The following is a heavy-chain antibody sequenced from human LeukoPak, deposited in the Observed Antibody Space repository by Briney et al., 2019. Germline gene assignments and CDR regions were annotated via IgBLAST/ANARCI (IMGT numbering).Heavy chain of an antibody. Sequence: PGGSLRLSCAASGFTFSNAWMSWVRQAPGKGLEWVGRIKSKTDGGTTDYAAPVKGRFTISRDDSKNTLYLQMNSLKTEDTAVYYCARDYYGSGSYFGYWGQGTLVTVSS. D-gene: IGHD3-10*01. V-gene: IGHV3-15*01. CDR2: IKSKTDGGTT. CDR1: GFTFSNAW. CDR3: ARDYYGSGSYFGY. J-gene: IGHJ4*02.